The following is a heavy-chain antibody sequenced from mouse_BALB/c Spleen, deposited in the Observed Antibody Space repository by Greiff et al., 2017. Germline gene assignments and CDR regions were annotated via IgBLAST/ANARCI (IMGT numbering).Heavy chain of an antibody. J-gene: IGHJ4*01. CDR2: ISDGGSYT. CDR3: ARDHDYAMDY. Sequence: EVMLVESGGGLVKPGGSLKLSCAASGFTFSDYYMYWVRQTPEKRLEWVATISDGGSYTYYPDSVKGRFTISRDNAKNNLYLQMSSLKSEDTAMYYCARDHDYAMDYWGQGTSVTVSS. V-gene: IGHV5-4*02. CDR1: GFTFSDYY.